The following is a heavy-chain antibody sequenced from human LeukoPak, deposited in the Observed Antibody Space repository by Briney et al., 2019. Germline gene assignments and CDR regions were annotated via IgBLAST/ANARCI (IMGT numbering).Heavy chain of an antibody. CDR1: GYTFTGYY. D-gene: IGHD3-10*01. CDR2: INPNSGGT. Sequence: ASVKVSCKASGYTFTGYYMHWVRQAPGQGLEWMGRINPNSGGTNYAQKFQGRVTMTRDTSISTAYMELSSLRSEDTAVYYCATDRAVRGYIIFNGMDVWGQGTTVTVSS. CDR3: ATDRAVRGYIIFNGMDV. J-gene: IGHJ6*02. V-gene: IGHV1-2*06.